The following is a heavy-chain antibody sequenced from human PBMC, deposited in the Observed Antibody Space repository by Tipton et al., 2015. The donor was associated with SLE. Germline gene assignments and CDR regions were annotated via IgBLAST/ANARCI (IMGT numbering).Heavy chain of an antibody. CDR2: IYYSGST. Sequence: TLSLTCTVSGGSISSYYWSWIRQPPGKGLEWIGYIYYSGSTNYNPSLKSRVTISVDTSKNQFSLKLSSVTAADTAVYYCAREADCTNGVCRHPFDYWGRGTLVTVSS. J-gene: IGHJ4*02. CDR3: AREADCTNGVCRHPFDY. CDR1: GGSISSYY. D-gene: IGHD2-8*01. V-gene: IGHV4-59*01.